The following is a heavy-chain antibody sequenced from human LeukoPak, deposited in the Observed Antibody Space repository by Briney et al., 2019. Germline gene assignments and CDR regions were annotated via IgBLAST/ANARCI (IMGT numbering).Heavy chain of an antibody. CDR2: IIPILGIA. V-gene: IGHV1-69*04. CDR3: ARDVRRKQQLNRFDP. CDR1: VGTFSSYA. Sequence: SVKVSCEASVGTFSSYAISWVRQAPGQGGECVGRIIPILGIANYAPKFQGRVTITADKTTSTAYMELSSLRSEDTAVYYCARDVRRKQQLNRFDPWGRGTLVTVSS. J-gene: IGHJ5*02. D-gene: IGHD6-13*01.